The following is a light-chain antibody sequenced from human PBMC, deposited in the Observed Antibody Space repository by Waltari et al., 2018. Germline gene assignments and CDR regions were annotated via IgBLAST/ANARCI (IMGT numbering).Light chain of an antibody. CDR1: QRVSSN. Sequence: EIVMTHSPATLSVSPGARATLSCSASQRVSSNLAWYQQTPCQAPRLLIYGASTRATGIPARFSGSVSGTEFTLTISSLQSEDFAVYYCQQYNNWRGTFGQGTKVEIK. CDR2: GAS. CDR3: QQYNNWRGT. V-gene: IGKV3-15*01. J-gene: IGKJ1*01.